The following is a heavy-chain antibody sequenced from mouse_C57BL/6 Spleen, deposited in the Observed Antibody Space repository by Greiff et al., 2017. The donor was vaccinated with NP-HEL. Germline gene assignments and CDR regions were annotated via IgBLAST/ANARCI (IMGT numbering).Heavy chain of an antibody. Sequence: EVQLQQSGPELVKPGASVKIPCKASGYTFTDYNMDWVKQSHGKSLEWIGDINPNNGGTNYNQKFKGKATLTVDKSSNTAYMELRSLTSEDTAVYYCARARDYYAMDYWGQGTSVTVSS. J-gene: IGHJ4*01. CDR1: GYTFTDYN. CDR3: ARARDYYAMDY. V-gene: IGHV1-18*01. CDR2: INPNNGGT.